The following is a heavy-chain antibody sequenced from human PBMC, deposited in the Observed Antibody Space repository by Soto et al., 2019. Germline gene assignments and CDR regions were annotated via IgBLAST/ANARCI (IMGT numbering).Heavy chain of an antibody. CDR1: GGSISSSSYY. CDR3: ARQSSGSIVVVTHFDY. V-gene: IGHV4-39*01. CDR2: IYYSGST. J-gene: IGHJ4*02. Sequence: KTSETLSLTCTVSGGSISSSSYYWGWIRQPPGKGLEWIGSIYYSGSTYYNPSLKSRVTISVDTSKNQFSLKLSSVTAADTAVYYCARQSSGSIVVVTHFDYWGQGTLVTVSS. D-gene: IGHD3-22*01.